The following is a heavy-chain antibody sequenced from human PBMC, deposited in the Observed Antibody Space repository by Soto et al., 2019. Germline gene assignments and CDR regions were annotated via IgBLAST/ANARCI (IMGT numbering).Heavy chain of an antibody. CDR2: IYYSGST. V-gene: IGHV4-59*08. Sequence: SETLSLTCTVSGGSISSYYWSWIRQPPGKGLEWIGYIYYSGSTNYNPSLKSRVTISVDTSKNQFSLKLSSVTAADTAVYYCARQYYDILTGSAFDIWGQGTMVT. J-gene: IGHJ3*02. CDR1: GGSISSYY. CDR3: ARQYYDILTGSAFDI. D-gene: IGHD3-9*01.